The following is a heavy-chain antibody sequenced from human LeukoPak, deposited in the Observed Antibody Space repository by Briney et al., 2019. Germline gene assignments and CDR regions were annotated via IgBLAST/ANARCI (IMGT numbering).Heavy chain of an antibody. CDR3: ARDRPGVGALPPGAFDI. J-gene: IGHJ3*02. CDR1: GYTFTGYY. Sequence: GASVKVSXKASGYTFTGYYMHWVRQAPGQGLEWMGWINPNSGGTNYAQKFQGRVTMTRDTSISTAYMELSRLRSDDTAVYYCARDRPGVGALPPGAFDIWGQGTMVTASS. D-gene: IGHD1-26*01. V-gene: IGHV1-2*02. CDR2: INPNSGGT.